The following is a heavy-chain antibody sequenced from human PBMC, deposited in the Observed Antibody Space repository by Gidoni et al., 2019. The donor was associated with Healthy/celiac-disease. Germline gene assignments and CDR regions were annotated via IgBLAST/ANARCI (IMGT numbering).Heavy chain of an antibody. V-gene: IGHV4-59*01. J-gene: IGHJ5*02. CDR1: GGSISSYY. Sequence: QVQLQESGPGLVKPSETLSLTCTVSGGSISSYYWSWIRQPPGKGLEWIGYIYYSGSTNYNPSLKSRVTISVDTSKNQFSLKLSSVTAADTAVYYCAREARYCSSTSCSNGFDPWGQGTLVTVSS. CDR3: AREARYCSSTSCSNGFDP. D-gene: IGHD2-2*01. CDR2: IYYSGST.